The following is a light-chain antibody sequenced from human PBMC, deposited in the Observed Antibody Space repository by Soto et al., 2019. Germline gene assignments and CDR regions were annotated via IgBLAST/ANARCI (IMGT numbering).Light chain of an antibody. Sequence: QSVLTQPASVSGSPGQSITISCTGSNSDVGSYNFVSWFQQHAGKAPKLMIYEGSKRPSGVSNRFSGSKSGNTASLTISGLQAEDEADYYCCSYAGSSTYVFGTGTKLTVL. CDR2: EGS. V-gene: IGLV2-23*01. CDR1: NSDVGSYNF. J-gene: IGLJ1*01. CDR3: CSYAGSSTYV.